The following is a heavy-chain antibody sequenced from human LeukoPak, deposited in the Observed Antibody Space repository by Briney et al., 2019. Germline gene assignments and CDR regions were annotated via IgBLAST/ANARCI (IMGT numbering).Heavy chain of an antibody. J-gene: IGHJ4*02. CDR1: GFTFSSYS. D-gene: IGHD4-11*01. Sequence: GRSLRLSCAAYGFTFSSYSMNWVRQAPGKGLEWVSSISSSGAYIFYADSVKGRFTISRDNAKNSLYLQMNSLRAEDTAVYYCAREPTTVSPPGWGQGTLVTVSS. V-gene: IGHV3-21*01. CDR2: ISSSGAYI. CDR3: AREPTTVSPPG.